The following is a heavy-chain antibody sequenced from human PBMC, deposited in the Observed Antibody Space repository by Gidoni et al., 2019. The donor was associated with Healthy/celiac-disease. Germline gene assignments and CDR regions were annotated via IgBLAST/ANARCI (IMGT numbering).Heavy chain of an antibody. CDR1: GGTFSSYT. CDR3: ARGDYGSGSYHRCLSY. V-gene: IGHV1-69*02. J-gene: IGHJ4*02. Sequence: QVQLVQSGAEVKKPGSSVKVSCKASGGTFSSYTISWVRQAPGQGLEWMGRIIPILGIANYAQKFQGRVTITADKSTSTAYMELSSLRSEDTAVYYCARGDYGSGSYHRCLSYWGQGTLVTVSS. D-gene: IGHD3-10*01. CDR2: IIPILGIA.